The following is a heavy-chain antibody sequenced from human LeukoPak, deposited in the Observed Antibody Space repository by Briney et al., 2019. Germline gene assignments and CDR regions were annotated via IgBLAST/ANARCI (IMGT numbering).Heavy chain of an antibody. D-gene: IGHD3-9*01. CDR1: DGSFSDYY. CDR2: INHSGTT. Sequence: SETLSLNCAVYDGSFSDYYWSWIGQPPGKGLEWIGEINHSGTTNYNASLNTRVPISVDTSKKHLSLKLSSVTAADTAVYYCARSSYGISDWYFDLWGGGTRVTVSS. J-gene: IGHJ2*01. CDR3: ARSSYGISDWYFDL. V-gene: IGHV4-34*01.